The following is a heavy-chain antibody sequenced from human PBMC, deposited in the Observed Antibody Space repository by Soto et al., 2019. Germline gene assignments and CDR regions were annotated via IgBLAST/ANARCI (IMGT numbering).Heavy chain of an antibody. CDR3: ARPALLADSYGLVYYFDY. V-gene: IGHV5-10-1*01. CDR1: GYSFTSYW. CDR2: IDPSDSYT. Sequence: GESLKISCKGSGYSFTSYWISWVRQMPGKGLEWMGRIDPSDSYTNYSPSFQGHVTTSADKSISTAYLQWSSLKASDTAMYYCARPALLADSYGLVYYFDYWGQGTLATV. D-gene: IGHD5-18*01. J-gene: IGHJ4*02.